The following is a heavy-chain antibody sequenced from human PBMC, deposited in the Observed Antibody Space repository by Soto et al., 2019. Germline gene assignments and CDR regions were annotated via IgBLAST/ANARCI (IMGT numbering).Heavy chain of an antibody. CDR2: IIGSGGST. Sequence: GGSLRLSWAAAGCTSRGYGISWVRQAQEKGLEWVSAIIGSGGSTYYADSVKGRFTISRDNPKNTLYLQMNSLRAEDTAVYYCAKDWYGVSSGYKTAPSHNAFDIWGQGTMVTVSS. V-gene: IGHV3-23*01. CDR1: GCTSRGYG. J-gene: IGHJ3*02. CDR3: AKDWYGVSSGYKTAPSHNAFDI. D-gene: IGHD3-22*01.